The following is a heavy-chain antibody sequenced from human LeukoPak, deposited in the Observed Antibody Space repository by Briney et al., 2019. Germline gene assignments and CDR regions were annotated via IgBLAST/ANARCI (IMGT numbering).Heavy chain of an antibody. CDR3: ARAGIPGYCTNVTCSNWLDP. V-gene: IGHV1-69*06. J-gene: IGHJ5*02. D-gene: IGHD2-8*01. Sequence: ASVKVSCKASGYTFTSYYMHWVRQAPGQGLEWMGGIIPMFGTPNYAQRLQGRVTITADKSTKTAYMELSGLRSEDTAVYYCARAGIPGYCTNVTCSNWLDPWGQGTLVTVSS. CDR1: GYTFTSYY. CDR2: IIPMFGTP.